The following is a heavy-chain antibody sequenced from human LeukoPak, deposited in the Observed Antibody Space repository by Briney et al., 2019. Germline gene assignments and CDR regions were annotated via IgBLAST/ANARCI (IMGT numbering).Heavy chain of an antibody. J-gene: IGHJ4*02. D-gene: IGHD5-12*01. CDR1: GFTFSNYA. CDR3: AKDVRGYDALIDY. CDR2: ISGSGVST. V-gene: IGHV3-23*01. Sequence: GGSLRLSCAASGFTFSNYAMSWVRRAPGKGLEWVSTISGSGVSTYYADSVKGRFTISRDNSKNTLYLQMNSLRAEDTAVHYCAKDVRGYDALIDYWGQGTLVTVSS.